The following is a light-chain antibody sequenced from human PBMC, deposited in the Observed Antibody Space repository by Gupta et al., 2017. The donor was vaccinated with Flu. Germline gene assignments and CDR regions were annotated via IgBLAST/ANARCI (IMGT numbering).Light chain of an antibody. J-gene: IGKJ3*01. CDR3: RQHNSYPFT. Sequence: PSPLSASVGDRVTITGRASQDIRDDVGWYQQKPGKAPRRLIYSASTLQSEVPSRFSGSGYGTDFTLTISGLQPDDFATYYCRQHNSYPFTFGHGTKVDSK. V-gene: IGKV1-17*01. CDR2: SAS. CDR1: QDIRDD.